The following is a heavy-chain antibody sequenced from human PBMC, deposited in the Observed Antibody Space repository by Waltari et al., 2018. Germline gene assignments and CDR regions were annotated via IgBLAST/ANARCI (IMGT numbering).Heavy chain of an antibody. Sequence: QLQLQESGPGLVKPSETLSLTCTVSDSSINSGNYYWGWSRQPPGKGLEWIGSVYYSGTTSYNPSLKSRVTISVDTAKRQFSLEMNSVTAADTAVYYCARSLHVFRAAAGLFHYWGQGALVIVSS. CDR1: DSSINSGNYY. V-gene: IGHV4-39*01. J-gene: IGHJ4*02. CDR2: VYYSGTT. CDR3: ARSLHVFRAAAGLFHY. D-gene: IGHD6-13*01.